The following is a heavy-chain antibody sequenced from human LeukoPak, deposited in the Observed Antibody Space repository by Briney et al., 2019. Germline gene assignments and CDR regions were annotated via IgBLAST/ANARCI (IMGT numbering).Heavy chain of an antibody. Sequence: SSVKVSCKASGYTFTGYYMHWVRQAPGQGLEWMGWINPNSGGTNYAQKFQGRVTMTRDTSISTAYMELSRLRSDDTAVYYCARGNNYYYDSSGYYYDYWGQGTLVTVSS. CDR1: GYTFTGYY. CDR3: ARGNNYYYDSSGYYYDY. D-gene: IGHD3-22*01. J-gene: IGHJ4*02. CDR2: INPNSGGT. V-gene: IGHV1-2*02.